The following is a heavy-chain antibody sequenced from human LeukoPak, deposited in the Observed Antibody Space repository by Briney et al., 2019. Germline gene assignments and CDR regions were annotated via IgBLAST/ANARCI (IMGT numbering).Heavy chain of an antibody. Sequence: PSETLSLTCTVFDDSLNNYYWNWIRQPPGKGLEWIGYIYYSGHTNYNPSLNSRVAISIDTSKNQFSLRLSSVTAADTAVYYCARGPADYNKLKPGDRDGYNYKSKRTPFDYWGQGTLVTVSS. D-gene: IGHD5-24*01. V-gene: IGHV4-59*12. CDR1: DDSLNNYY. CDR3: ARGPADYNKLKPGDRDGYNYKSKRTPFDY. CDR2: IYYSGHT. J-gene: IGHJ4*02.